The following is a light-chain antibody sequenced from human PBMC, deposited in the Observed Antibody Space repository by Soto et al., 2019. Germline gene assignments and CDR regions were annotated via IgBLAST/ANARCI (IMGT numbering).Light chain of an antibody. CDR2: GAS. CDR3: QQTNTFLPLT. CDR1: QGISNW. J-gene: IGKJ4*01. Sequence: DIPMTQSPSSVSASVGDRVTITCRASQGISNWLAWYQQQPGKAPKLLIYGASSLQSGVPSRFSGGGSGTHFTLIISSLQPEDFAXXXXQQTNTFLPLTFGGGTKVEI. V-gene: IGKV1-12*01.